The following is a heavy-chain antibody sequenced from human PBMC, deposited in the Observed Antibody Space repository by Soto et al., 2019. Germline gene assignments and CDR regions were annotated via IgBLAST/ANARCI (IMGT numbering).Heavy chain of an antibody. J-gene: IGHJ5*02. D-gene: IGHD3-3*01. CDR3: ARVVRGVGVVNFFGWFDP. Sequence: SVKVSCKASGGTFSSYAISWVRQAPGQGLEWMGGIIPIYGTANYAQKFQGRVTITADESTSTAYMELSSLRSDDTAVYYCARVVRGVGVVNFFGWFDPWGQGTPVTVST. CDR2: IIPIYGTA. CDR1: GGTFSSYA. V-gene: IGHV1-69*13.